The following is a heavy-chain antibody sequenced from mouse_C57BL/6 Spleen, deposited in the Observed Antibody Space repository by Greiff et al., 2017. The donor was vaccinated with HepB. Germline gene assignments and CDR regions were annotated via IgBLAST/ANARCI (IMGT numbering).Heavy chain of an antibody. Sequence: DVQLQESGPGLVKPSQSLSLTCTVPGYSITSGYGWNWIRQFPGNKLEWMGYISYSGSTNYNPSYKSRISITRDTSKNQFFLQLNSLTTEDTATYYCARTARIKYWGQGTTLTVSS. CDR3: ARTARIKY. J-gene: IGHJ2*01. V-gene: IGHV3-2*02. D-gene: IGHD1-2*01. CDR1: GYSITSGYG. CDR2: ISYSGST.